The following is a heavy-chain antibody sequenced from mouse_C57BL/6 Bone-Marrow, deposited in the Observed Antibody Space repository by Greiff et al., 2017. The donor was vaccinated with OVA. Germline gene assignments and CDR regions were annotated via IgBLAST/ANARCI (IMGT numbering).Heavy chain of an antibody. V-gene: IGHV1-81*01. D-gene: IGHD2-3*01. CDR1: GYTFTSYG. CDR3: AREVYDGYCYYYSMDY. CDR2: IYPRSGNT. J-gene: IGHJ4*01. Sequence: QVQLKQSGAELARPGASVKLSCKASGYTFTSYGISWVKQRPGQGLEWIGEIYPRSGNTNYNEKFKGKATLTADKSSSTAYMELRSLTSEDSAVYFCAREVYDGYCYYYSMDYWGQGTSVTVSA.